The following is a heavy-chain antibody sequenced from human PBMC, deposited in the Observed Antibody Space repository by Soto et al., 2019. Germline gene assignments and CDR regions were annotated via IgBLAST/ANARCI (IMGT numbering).Heavy chain of an antibody. D-gene: IGHD4-4*01. CDR1: GDTFGRFN. J-gene: IGHJ5*02. V-gene: IGHV1-69*01. Sequence: QIRLVQSGPEVGKTGSSVRVSCTASGDTFGRFNINWVRQAPGQGLEWMGGIRPISDTITYAQRFQGRVTFTADASTDTVYMELSSLSSEDTAMYYCARDPSTVNKLIGVWFDPWGQGTLVTVSS. CDR3: ARDPSTVNKLIGVWFDP. CDR2: IRPISDTI.